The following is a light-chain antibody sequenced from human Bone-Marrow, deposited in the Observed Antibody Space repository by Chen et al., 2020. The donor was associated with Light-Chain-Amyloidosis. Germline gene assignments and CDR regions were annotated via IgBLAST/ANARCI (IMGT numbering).Light chain of an antibody. Sequence: EIVMAQSPATLSVSPGESATLSCRASQSVSSYLAWYQQKPGQAPRLLIYGASTRATGIPARFSGSGSGTEFTLTISSLQSEDFAVYYCQQYNNWWTFGQGTKVEIK. CDR2: GAS. J-gene: IGKJ1*01. CDR3: QQYNNWWT. V-gene: IGKV3-15*01. CDR1: QSVSSY.